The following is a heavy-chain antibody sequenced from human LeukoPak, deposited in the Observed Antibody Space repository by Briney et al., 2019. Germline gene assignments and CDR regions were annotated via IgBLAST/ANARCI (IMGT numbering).Heavy chain of an antibody. D-gene: IGHD3-22*01. J-gene: IGHJ3*02. V-gene: IGHV3-21*01. Sequence: PGRSLRLSCAASGLTFSSYSMNWVRQAPGKGLEWVSSISSSSSYIYYADSVKGRFTISRGNAKNSLYLQMNSLRAEDTAVYYCARDSYYYDSSGYHNAFDIWGQGTMVTVSS. CDR1: GLTFSSYS. CDR3: ARDSYYYDSSGYHNAFDI. CDR2: ISSSSSYI.